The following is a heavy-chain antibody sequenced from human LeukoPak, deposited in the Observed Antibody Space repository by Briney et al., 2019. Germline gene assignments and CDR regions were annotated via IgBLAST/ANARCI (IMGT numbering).Heavy chain of an antibody. Sequence: PGGSLRLSRAASGFTFSSYAMSWVRQAPGKGLEWVSVISGSGGSTYYADSVKGRFTISRDNSKNTLYLQMNSLRAEDTAVYYCAKDVCSGGSCYPDAFDIWGQGTMVTVSS. CDR3: AKDVCSGGSCYPDAFDI. D-gene: IGHD2-15*01. CDR2: ISGSGGST. J-gene: IGHJ3*02. CDR1: GFTFSSYA. V-gene: IGHV3-23*01.